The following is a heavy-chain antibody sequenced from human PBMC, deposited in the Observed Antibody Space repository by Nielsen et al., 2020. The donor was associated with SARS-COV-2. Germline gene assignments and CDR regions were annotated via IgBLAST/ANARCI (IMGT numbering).Heavy chain of an antibody. D-gene: IGHD2-2*02. CDR3: ARVVVPASIGIYPNWFDP. Sequence: WVRQAPGQGLEWMGWINTNTGNPTYAQGFTGRFVFSLDTSVSTAYLQISSVKAEDTAVYYCARVVVPASIGIYPNWFDPWGQGTLVTVSS. V-gene: IGHV7-4-1*02. CDR2: INTNTGNP. J-gene: IGHJ5*02.